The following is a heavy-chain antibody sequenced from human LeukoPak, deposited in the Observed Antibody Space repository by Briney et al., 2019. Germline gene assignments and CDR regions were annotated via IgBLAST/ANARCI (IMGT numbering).Heavy chain of an antibody. V-gene: IGHV4-59*08. CDR1: GGSIGSYY. D-gene: IGHD6-19*01. J-gene: IGHJ4*02. CDR2: LYYSGST. Sequence: PSETLSLTCTVSGGSIGSYYWNWMRQPPGKGLEWIGYLYYSGSTNYNPSLKSRVTISVDTSKNQFSLKLSSVTAADTAVYYCARLAPGSGYFDYRGQGTLVTVSS. CDR3: ARLAPGSGYFDY.